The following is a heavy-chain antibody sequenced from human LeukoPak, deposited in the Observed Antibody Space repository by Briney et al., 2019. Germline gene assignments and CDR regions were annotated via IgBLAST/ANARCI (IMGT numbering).Heavy chain of an antibody. J-gene: IGHJ4*02. CDR2: IIPILGIA. V-gene: IGHV1-69*04. CDR3: ARDKSWDY. CDR1: GGTFSSYA. Sequence: ASVKVSCKASGGTFSSYAISWVRQAPGQGLEWMGRIIPILGIANYAQKFQGRVTITADKSTSTAYMELSSLRSDDTAVYYCARDKSWDYWGQGTLVTVSS.